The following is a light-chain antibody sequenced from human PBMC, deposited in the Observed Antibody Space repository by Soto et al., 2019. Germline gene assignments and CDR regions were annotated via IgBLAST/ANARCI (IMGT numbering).Light chain of an antibody. J-gene: IGLJ2*01. CDR1: SSDVGGYNY. CDR2: EVN. Sequence: QSVLTQPPSASGSPGQSVTISCTGTSSDVGGYNYVSWYQQHPGKAPKLMIYEVNKRPSGVPDRFSGSKSGNTASLSVSGLQADDEADYYCSSYGGSNTLIFGGGTKLTVL. V-gene: IGLV2-8*01. CDR3: SSYGGSNTLI.